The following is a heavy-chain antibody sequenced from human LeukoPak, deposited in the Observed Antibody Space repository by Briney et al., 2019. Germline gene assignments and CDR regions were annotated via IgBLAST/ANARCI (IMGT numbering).Heavy chain of an antibody. CDR1: GGTFSSYA. V-gene: IGHV1-69*06. CDR2: IIPIFGTA. Sequence: ASVKVSCTASGGTFSSYAISWVRQAPGQGLEWMGGIIPIFGTANYAQKFQGRVTITADKSTSTAYLELSSLRSEDTAVYYCARDYLYDSSGCYSFSFGYWGQGTVVTVSS. D-gene: IGHD3-22*01. J-gene: IGHJ4*02. CDR3: ARDYLYDSSGCYSFSFGY.